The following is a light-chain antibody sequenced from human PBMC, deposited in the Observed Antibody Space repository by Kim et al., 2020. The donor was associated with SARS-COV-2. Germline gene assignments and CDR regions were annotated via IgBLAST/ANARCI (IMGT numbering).Light chain of an antibody. J-gene: IGLJ3*02. CDR2: RDY. CDR3: LAWDSSLGVWV. CDR1: SYNVGAQG. V-gene: IGLV10-54*04. Sequence: PTAAPTSTGNSYNVGAQGAAWLQQHPAHPPTLVRDRDYTRPSGISERFSASRSGNTASLTITGLQPEDESDYYCLAWDSSLGVWVFGGGTQLTVL.